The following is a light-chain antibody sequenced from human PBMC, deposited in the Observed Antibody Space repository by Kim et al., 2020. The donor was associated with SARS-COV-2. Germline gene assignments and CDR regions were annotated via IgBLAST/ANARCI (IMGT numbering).Light chain of an antibody. CDR1: NIGSKI. CDR2: RDS. V-gene: IGLV3-9*01. Sequence: SGVWGQTARITCGGNNIGSKIVHWYQQKPGQAPVLVIYRDSNRPSGIPERVSGSNSGNTATLTISRAQAGDEADYYCQVWDSSTAVFGTGTKVTVL. J-gene: IGLJ1*01. CDR3: QVWDSSTAV.